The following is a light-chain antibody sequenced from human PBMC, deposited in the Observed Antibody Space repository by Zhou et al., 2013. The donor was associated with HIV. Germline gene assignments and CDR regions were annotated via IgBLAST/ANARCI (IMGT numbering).Light chain of an antibody. V-gene: IGKV3-11*01. Sequence: EIVLTQSPATLSLSPGERATLSCRASQSVSSYLAWYQQKPGQAPRLLIYDASNRATGIPARFSGSGSGTDFTLTISSLEPEDFAAYHCQQYGTSAITFGQGTRLEMK. J-gene: IGKJ5*01. CDR1: QSVSSY. CDR2: DAS. CDR3: QQYGTSAIT.